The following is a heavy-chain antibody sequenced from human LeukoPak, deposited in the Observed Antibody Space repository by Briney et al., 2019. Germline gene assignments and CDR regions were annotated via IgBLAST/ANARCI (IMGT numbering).Heavy chain of an antibody. D-gene: IGHD6-19*01. CDR2: INHSGST. CDR1: GGSFSGYY. Sequence: PSETLSLTCAVYGGSFSGYYWSWIRQPPGKGLEWIGEINHSGSTNYNPSLKSRVTLSVDTSKNQFSLKLSSVTAADTAVYYCARSHSGDYFDYWGQGTLVTVSS. CDR3: ARSHSGDYFDY. V-gene: IGHV4-34*01. J-gene: IGHJ4*02.